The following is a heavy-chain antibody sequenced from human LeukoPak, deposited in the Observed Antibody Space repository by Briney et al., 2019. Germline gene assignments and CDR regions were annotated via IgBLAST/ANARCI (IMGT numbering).Heavy chain of an antibody. Sequence: GGSLRLSCAASGFTFSNYDIHWARQAPGKGLEWVALISSDRSNKYYSDSVKGRFTISSDNSKNTLYLQMNSLRPEDTAVYYCARGYGSGSSNRDAFDIWGQGTMLTVSS. V-gene: IGHV3-30*03. J-gene: IGHJ3*02. CDR2: ISSDRSNK. D-gene: IGHD3-10*01. CDR3: ARGYGSGSSNRDAFDI. CDR1: GFTFSNYD.